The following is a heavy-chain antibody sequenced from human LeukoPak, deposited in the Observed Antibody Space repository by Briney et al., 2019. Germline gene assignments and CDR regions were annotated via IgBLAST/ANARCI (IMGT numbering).Heavy chain of an antibody. D-gene: IGHD4-17*01. CDR1: GFTFDDYA. CDR3: AKDRWEDYGDYVGYFDY. Sequence: TGGSLRLSCAASGFTFDDYAMHWVRQAPGKGLEWVSGISWNSGSIGYADSVKGRFTISRDNAKNSLYLQMNSLRAEDTALYYCAKDRWEDYGDYVGYFDYWGQGTLVTVSS. V-gene: IGHV3-9*01. J-gene: IGHJ4*02. CDR2: ISWNSGSI.